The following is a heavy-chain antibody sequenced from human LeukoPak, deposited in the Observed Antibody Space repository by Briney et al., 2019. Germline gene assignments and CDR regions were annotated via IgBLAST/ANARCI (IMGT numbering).Heavy chain of an antibody. CDR2: ISGSGSII. CDR1: GFTFSSFG. D-gene: IGHD4-17*01. V-gene: IGHV3-23*01. CDR3: AKDLPDYGDYIEGY. J-gene: IGHJ4*02. Sequence: GGSLRLSCAASGFTFSSFGMSWVRQAPGKGLEWVSTISGSGSIIDYADSVKGRFTFSRDNSRNMVYLQMNSLRAEDTAVYYRAKDLPDYGDYIEGYWGQGTLVTVSS.